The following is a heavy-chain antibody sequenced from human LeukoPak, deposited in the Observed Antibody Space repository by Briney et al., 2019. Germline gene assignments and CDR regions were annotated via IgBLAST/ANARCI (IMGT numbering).Heavy chain of an antibody. CDR2: ISGTSSTI. V-gene: IGHV3-48*04. J-gene: IGHJ4*02. D-gene: IGHD6-13*01. CDR1: GFTFSSYS. Sequence: PGGSLRLSCAASGFTFSSYSMNWVRQAPGRGLEWVSYISGTSSTIYYADSVQGRFTISRDNAKNSLYLQMNSLRAEDTAVYYCARYSSSWSFDYWGQGTLATVSS. CDR3: ARYSSSWSFDY.